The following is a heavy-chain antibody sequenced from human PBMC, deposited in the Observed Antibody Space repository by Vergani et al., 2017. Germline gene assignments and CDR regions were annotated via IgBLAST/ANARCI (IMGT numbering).Heavy chain of an antibody. CDR1: GGSFSGYY. V-gene: IGHV4-34*01. CDR2: INHSGST. J-gene: IGHJ4*02. D-gene: IGHD3-22*01. CDR3: ARDIDSSGYYRLFDY. Sequence: QVQLQQWGAGLLKPSETLSLTCAVYGGSFSGYYWSWIRQPPGKGLEWIGEINHSGSTNYNPSLKSRVTISVDTSKNQFSLKLSSVTAADTAVYYCARDIDSSGYYRLFDYWGQGTLVTVSS.